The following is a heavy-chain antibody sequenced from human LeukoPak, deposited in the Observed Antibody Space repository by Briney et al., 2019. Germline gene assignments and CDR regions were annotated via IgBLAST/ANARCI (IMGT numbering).Heavy chain of an antibody. V-gene: IGHV3-53*01. Sequence: GGSLRLSCAASGFSVSSNYMSWVRQAPGKGLEWVSVIYSGGSTYYADSVKGRFTISRDNSKNTLYLQMNSLRAEDTAVYYCAREAYYGSGSSRPNANYGMDVWGQGTTVTVSS. J-gene: IGHJ6*02. D-gene: IGHD3-10*01. CDR3: AREAYYGSGSSRPNANYGMDV. CDR1: GFSVSSNY. CDR2: IYSGGST.